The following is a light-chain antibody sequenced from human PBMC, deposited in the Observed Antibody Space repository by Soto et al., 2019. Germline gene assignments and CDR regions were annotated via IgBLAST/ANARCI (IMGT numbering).Light chain of an antibody. J-gene: IGKJ4*01. CDR3: QQYNIYPLT. CDR1: QDINSW. CDR2: AAS. V-gene: IGKV1D-16*01. Sequence: DVQMTQSPSSLSASVGDRVTITCRASQDINSWLAWYQQKPGNAPKSLIYAASSLQTGVPSRFSGSASGTDFTLTISNLQREDSATYYCQQYNIYPLTFGGGTKVEIK.